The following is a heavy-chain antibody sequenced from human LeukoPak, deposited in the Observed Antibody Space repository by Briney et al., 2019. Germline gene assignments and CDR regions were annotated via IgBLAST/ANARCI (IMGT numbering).Heavy chain of an antibody. D-gene: IGHD6-13*01. V-gene: IGHV4-59*01. CDR2: IYYSGST. J-gene: IGHJ4*02. CDR1: GGSISSYY. CDR3: ARAAPYSSRYYFDY. Sequence: SETLSLTCTVSGGSISSYYWSWIRQPPGKGLEWIGYIYYSGSTNYNPSLKSRVTISVDTSKNQFSLKLSSVTAADTAVYYCARAAPYSSRYYFDYWGQGTLVTVSS.